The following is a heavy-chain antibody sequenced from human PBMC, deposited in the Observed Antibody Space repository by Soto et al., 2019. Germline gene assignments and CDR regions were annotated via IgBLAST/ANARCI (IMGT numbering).Heavy chain of an antibody. Sequence: GASVKVSCTASGYTFTDHALHWVRQATGQRLEWMGWISAGNGDTKYSQRFKDRVTITRDTSANTAYLELSSLGSEDTAVYYCARVSSSTWGYYLDCWGQGILVTVSS. V-gene: IGHV1-3*01. CDR1: GYTFTDHA. J-gene: IGHJ4*02. CDR3: ARVSSSTWGYYLDC. CDR2: ISAGNGDT. D-gene: IGHD6-13*01.